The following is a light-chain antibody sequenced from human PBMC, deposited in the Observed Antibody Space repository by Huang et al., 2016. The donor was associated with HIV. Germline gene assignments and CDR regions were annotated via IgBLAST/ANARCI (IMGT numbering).Light chain of an antibody. CDR2: ATS. CDR3: QQTYTTPWT. V-gene: IGKV1-39*01. Sequence: DIQMTQSPSSLSASVGGRITVTCRASQSISSYLNWYQQRPGSAPKLRIYATSSLQSGVPSRFSGRGTGTTFILTISDLQPEDFGTYYCQQTYTTPWTFGQGTKVEVK. J-gene: IGKJ1*01. CDR1: QSISSY.